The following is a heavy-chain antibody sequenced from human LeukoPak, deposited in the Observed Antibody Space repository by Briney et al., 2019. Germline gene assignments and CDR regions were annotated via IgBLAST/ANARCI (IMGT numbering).Heavy chain of an antibody. D-gene: IGHD2-8*02. V-gene: IGHV3-21*01. Sequence: GGSLRLSCVVSGIDFSSYSMNWVRQAPGEGLEWVSSISSGSDYIYYADSVKGRFTISRDNVKNSLYLQMDSLRAEDTAVYYCARKWSMATYSDYWGQGTLVTVSS. J-gene: IGHJ4*02. CDR1: GIDFSSYS. CDR2: ISSGSDYI. CDR3: ARKWSMATYSDY.